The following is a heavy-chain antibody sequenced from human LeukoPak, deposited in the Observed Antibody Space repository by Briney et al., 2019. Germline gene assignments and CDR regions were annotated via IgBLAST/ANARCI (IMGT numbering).Heavy chain of an antibody. CDR3: ARSSASNYVDY. CDR2: IKNDGSDK. D-gene: IGHD4-11*01. J-gene: IGHJ4*02. CDR1: GFSFSSPW. V-gene: IGHV3-7*03. Sequence: GGFLRLSCEASGFSFSSPWMTWVRQAPGKGLEWVATIKNDGSDKYYVDSVKGRFTISRDNAKNSLYLQMNSLRAEDTALYYCARSSASNYVDYWGQGTLVTVSS.